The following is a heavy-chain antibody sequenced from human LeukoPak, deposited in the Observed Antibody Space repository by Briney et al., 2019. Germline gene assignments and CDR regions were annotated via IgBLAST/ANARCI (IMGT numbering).Heavy chain of an antibody. CDR2: IIGSGVTT. D-gene: IGHD1-1*01. V-gene: IGHV3-23*01. J-gene: IGHJ4*02. Sequence: GGSLRLSCAASGFTFNNYAMSWVRQAPGTGLEWVSTIIGSGVTTYYADSVRGRFTISRDNSKTTLYLQLDSMGPEDMAIYYCAKSPGQIQLDYFDYWGQGTLVTVSS. CDR3: AKSPGQIQLDYFDY. CDR1: GFTFNNYA.